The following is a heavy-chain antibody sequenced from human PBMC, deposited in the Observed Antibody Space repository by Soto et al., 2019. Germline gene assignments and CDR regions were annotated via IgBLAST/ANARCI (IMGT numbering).Heavy chain of an antibody. J-gene: IGHJ4*02. CDR3: AGGGYSSSWRFDY. CDR1: GNTFNTYA. Sequence: QVHLVQSGAEVKKPGSSVKVSCKTSGNTFNTYAISWVRQAPGQGLEWLGGIMPYIDTANYAQKFQGRVTITADKSSNTVYMELGSLTSEDTAMYFCAGGGYSSSWRFDYWGQGTLVTVAS. CDR2: IMPYIDTA. V-gene: IGHV1-69*06. D-gene: IGHD6-13*01.